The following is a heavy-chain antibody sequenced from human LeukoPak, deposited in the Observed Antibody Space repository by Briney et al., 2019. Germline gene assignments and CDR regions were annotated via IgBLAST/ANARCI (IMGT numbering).Heavy chain of an antibody. Sequence: QTGGSLRLSCAGSGFTFSNYWVHWVRQAPGKGLVWVSRINTDGSRTDYADSVRGRFTISRDNAKNTLSLQMNSLRAEDTAVYYCAKAGRSSGWYWFAYWGQGTLVTVSS. CDR2: INTDGSRT. V-gene: IGHV3-74*01. J-gene: IGHJ4*02. D-gene: IGHD6-19*01. CDR3: AKAGRSSGWYWFAY. CDR1: GFTFSNYW.